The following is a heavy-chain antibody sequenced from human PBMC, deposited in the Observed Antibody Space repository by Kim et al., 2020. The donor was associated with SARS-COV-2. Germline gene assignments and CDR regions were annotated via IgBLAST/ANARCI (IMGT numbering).Heavy chain of an antibody. CDR3: AGGATGNYYYGMDV. Sequence: YAASVKGPFTISRDNSKTTLYLQMNSLRDEDTAVYYCAGGATGNYYYGMDVWGQGTTVTVSS. D-gene: IGHD1-26*01. V-gene: IGHV3-30*01. J-gene: IGHJ6*02.